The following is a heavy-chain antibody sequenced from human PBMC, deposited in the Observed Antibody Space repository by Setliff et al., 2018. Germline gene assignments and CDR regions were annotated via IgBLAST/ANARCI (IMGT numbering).Heavy chain of an antibody. J-gene: IGHJ6*03. V-gene: IGHV7-4-1*02. D-gene: IGHD3-3*01. CDR2: INTNTGNP. CDR1: GYTFRSYA. CDR3: ARGGGIITIFGVVTSDYYYYMDV. Sequence: ASVKVSCKASGYTFRSYAMNWVRQAPGQGLEWMGWINTNTGNPTYAQGFTGQFVFSLDTSVSTTYLQISSLKAEDTAVYYCARGGGIITIFGVVTSDYYYYMDVWGTGTTVTVSS.